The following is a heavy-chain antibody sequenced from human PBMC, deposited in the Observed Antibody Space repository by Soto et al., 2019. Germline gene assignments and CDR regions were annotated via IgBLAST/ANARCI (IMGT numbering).Heavy chain of an antibody. V-gene: IGHV4-38-2*01. D-gene: IGHD3-10*01. J-gene: IGHJ5*01. Sequence: SETLSLTCAVSDYSISNGYYWGWIRQPPGKGLEWIGSIYYSGNTYYNPSLKGRVTISVDTSKNHFSLNLNSVTAADTAVYYCARQGYGSGPNWLDSWGQGTLVTVSS. CDR2: IYYSGNT. CDR3: ARQGYGSGPNWLDS. CDR1: DYSISNGYY.